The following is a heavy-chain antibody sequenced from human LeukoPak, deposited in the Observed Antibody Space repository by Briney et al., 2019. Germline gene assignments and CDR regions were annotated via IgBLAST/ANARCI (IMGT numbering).Heavy chain of an antibody. D-gene: IGHD3-3*01. J-gene: IGHJ4*02. CDR2: INPNSGDT. Sequence: ASVKVSCKTSGYTFTGYYTHWVRQAPGQGLEWMGWINPNSGDTDYAQKFRGRVTMTRDTSINTAYMELSSLRSEDTAVYYCARVLGVNRPFDYWGQGTLVTVSS. V-gene: IGHV1-2*02. CDR1: GYTFTGYY. CDR3: ARVLGVNRPFDY.